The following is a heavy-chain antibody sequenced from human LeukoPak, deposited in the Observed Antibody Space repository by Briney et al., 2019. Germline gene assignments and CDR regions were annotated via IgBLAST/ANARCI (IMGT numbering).Heavy chain of an antibody. CDR3: ARVRWKQWLPYDAFDI. D-gene: IGHD6-19*01. CDR1: GFTFSSYW. Sequence: GGSLRLSCAASGFTFSSYWMSWVRQAPGKGLECVANIKQDGSEKYYVDSVKGRFNISRDNAKNSLYLQMNSLRAEDTAVYYCARVRWKQWLPYDAFDIWGQGTMVTVSS. CDR2: IKQDGSEK. J-gene: IGHJ3*02. V-gene: IGHV3-7*01.